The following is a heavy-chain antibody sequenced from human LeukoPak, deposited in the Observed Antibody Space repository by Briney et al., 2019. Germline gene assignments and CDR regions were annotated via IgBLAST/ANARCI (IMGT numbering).Heavy chain of an antibody. CDR3: ARSRGVGAFDI. Sequence: ASVKVSCKASGYTFTGYYMHWVRQAPGQGLEWMGWITPFNGNTNYAQKFQDRVTITRDRSMSTAYMELSSLRSEDTAMYYCARSRGVGAFDIWGQGTMVTVSS. V-gene: IGHV1-45*02. CDR2: ITPFNGNT. D-gene: IGHD3-10*01. CDR1: GYTFTGYY. J-gene: IGHJ3*02.